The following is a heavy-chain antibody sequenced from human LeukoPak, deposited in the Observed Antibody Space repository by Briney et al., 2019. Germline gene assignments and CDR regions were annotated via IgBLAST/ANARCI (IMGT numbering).Heavy chain of an antibody. V-gene: IGHV4-4*07. J-gene: IGHJ6*03. Sequence: PSETLSLTCTVSGGSISSYYWSWIRQPAGKGLEWIGRIYTSGSTNYNPSLKSRVTMSVDTSKNQFSLKLSSVTAADTAVYYCAREAQLTNYDFWSSGFYYYYYMDVWGKGTTVTVSS. CDR3: AREAQLTNYDFWSSGFYYYYYMDV. CDR2: IYTSGST. CDR1: GGSISSYY. D-gene: IGHD3-3*01.